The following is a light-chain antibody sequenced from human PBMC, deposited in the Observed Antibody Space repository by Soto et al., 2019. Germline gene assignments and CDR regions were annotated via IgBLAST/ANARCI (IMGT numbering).Light chain of an antibody. CDR1: QSVSSN. J-gene: IGKJ1*01. Sequence: EIVMTQSPATLSVSPGERATLSCRASQSVSSNLAWYQQKPGQAPRLLIYGASTRATGIPARFSGSGSGTEINLTISSLQSEDFAVYYCQQYNNWPSWTFGHGTKVEIK. V-gene: IGKV3-15*01. CDR3: QQYNNWPSWT. CDR2: GAS.